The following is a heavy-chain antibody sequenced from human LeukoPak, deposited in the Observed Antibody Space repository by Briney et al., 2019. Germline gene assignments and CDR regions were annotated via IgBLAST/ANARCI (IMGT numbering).Heavy chain of an antibody. Sequence: SQTLSLTCTVSGGSISSPLYFWSWIRQPAGKGLEWIGRIYSSGSTTYNPSLENRVSMSVDTSKNQFSLKLSSVTAADTAVYYCAREPYYYDTSRHYSPLDYWGQGTLVTVSS. J-gene: IGHJ4*02. D-gene: IGHD3-22*01. CDR1: GGSISSPLYF. CDR3: AREPYYYDTSRHYSPLDY. CDR2: IYSSGST. V-gene: IGHV4-61*02.